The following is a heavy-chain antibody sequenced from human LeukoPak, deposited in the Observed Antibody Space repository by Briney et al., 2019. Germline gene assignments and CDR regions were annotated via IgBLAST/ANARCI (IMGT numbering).Heavy chain of an antibody. Sequence: VASVKVSCTASGYSFSSYGISWVRQAPGQGLEWMGWISAYDGDTDYAQKFQGRVTMTTDTSTSTAYMELRSLRSDDTAVYYCARDPIYSGRCYINWFDPWGQGTLVSVSS. CDR3: ARDPIYSGRCYINWFDP. CDR1: GYSFSSYG. D-gene: IGHD5-12*01. CDR2: ISAYDGDT. J-gene: IGHJ5*02. V-gene: IGHV1-18*01.